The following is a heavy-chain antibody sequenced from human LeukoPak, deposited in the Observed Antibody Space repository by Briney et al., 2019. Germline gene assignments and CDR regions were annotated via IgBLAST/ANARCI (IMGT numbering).Heavy chain of an antibody. Sequence: VASVKVSCKASGFTFTSSAMQWVREARGQRLEWIGWIVVGSGNTNHAQKFQERVTITRDMSTSTAYMELSSLRSEDTAVYYCAAVTVTTEWVFDYWGQGTLVTVSS. CDR2: IVVGSGNT. J-gene: IGHJ4*02. D-gene: IGHD4-17*01. CDR1: GFTFTSSA. CDR3: AAVTVTTEWVFDY. V-gene: IGHV1-58*02.